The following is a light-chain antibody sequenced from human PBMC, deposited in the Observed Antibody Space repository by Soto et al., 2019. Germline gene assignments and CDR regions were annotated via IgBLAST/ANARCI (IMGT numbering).Light chain of an antibody. Sequence: DVVMTQSPLSLPVTLGQPASISCRSSQSLAYSDGNTYLNWFQQRPGQSPRRLIYKVSNRDSGVPDRFSGSGSRTDFTLNISRVEAEDGGVYYCMQGPHWPPYTFGQGTKLEIK. J-gene: IGKJ2*01. CDR1: QSLAYSDGNTY. CDR3: MQGPHWPPYT. V-gene: IGKV2-30*01. CDR2: KVS.